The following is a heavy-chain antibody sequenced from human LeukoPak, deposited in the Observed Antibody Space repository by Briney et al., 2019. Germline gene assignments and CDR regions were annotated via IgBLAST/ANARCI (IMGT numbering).Heavy chain of an antibody. V-gene: IGHV4-34*01. Sequence: SETLSLTCAGYGGSFSGYYWSWIRQPPGKGLEWIGAINHSGSTNYNPSLKSRVTISVDTSKNQFSLKLSSVTAADTAVYYCARTYCSRTSCYLDYWGQGTLVTVSS. CDR3: ARTYCSRTSCYLDY. CDR2: INHSGST. J-gene: IGHJ4*02. CDR1: GGSFSGYY. D-gene: IGHD2-2*01.